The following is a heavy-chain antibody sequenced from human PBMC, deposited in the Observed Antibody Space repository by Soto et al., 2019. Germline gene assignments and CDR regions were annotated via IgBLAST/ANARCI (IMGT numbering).Heavy chain of an antibody. Sequence: EVQLVESGGGLVQPGGSLKLSCAASGFIFSDSAMHWVRQASGKGLEWVGRIRSKANSYATAYTESVKGRFTISRDESKNTAYLQMNSLKTEDTAVYYCTRILESRQYGVEGLADYWGQGTLVTVSS. J-gene: IGHJ4*02. D-gene: IGHD2-2*01. CDR3: TRILESRQYGVEGLADY. V-gene: IGHV3-73*02. CDR2: IRSKANSYAT. CDR1: GFIFSDSA.